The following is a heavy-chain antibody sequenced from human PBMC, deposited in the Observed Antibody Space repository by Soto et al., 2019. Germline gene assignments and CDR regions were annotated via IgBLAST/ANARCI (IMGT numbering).Heavy chain of an antibody. V-gene: IGHV3-64*01. Sequence: GGSLRLSCAASGFTFSSYAMHWVRQAPGKGLEYVSAICSNGCSTYYANCGKGRLTISRDNSKNTLYLQMGSLRAEDMAVYYCARFVWRGLDRRDAVDIWGQGTMVTVSS. CDR3: ARFVWRGLDRRDAVDI. D-gene: IGHD2-21*01. CDR2: ICSNGCST. J-gene: IGHJ3*02. CDR1: GFTFSSYA.